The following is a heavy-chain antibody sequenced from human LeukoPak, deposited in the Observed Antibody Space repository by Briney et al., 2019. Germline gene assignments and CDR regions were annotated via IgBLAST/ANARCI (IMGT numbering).Heavy chain of an antibody. CDR1: GYTFTDYY. CDR3: ARTYSSSFLPFAVAGTEYFQH. V-gene: IGHV1-2*02. J-gene: IGHJ1*01. CDR2: INPNSGGT. Sequence: ASVKVSCKASGYTFTDYYMHWVRQAPGQGLEWMGWINPNSGGTNYAQKFQGRVTMTRDTSISTAYMELSRLRSDDTAVYYCARTYSSSFLPFAVAGTEYFQHWGQGTLVTVSS. D-gene: IGHD6-19*01.